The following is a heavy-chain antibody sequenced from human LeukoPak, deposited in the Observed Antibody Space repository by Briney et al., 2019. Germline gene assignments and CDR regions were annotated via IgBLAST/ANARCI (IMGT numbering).Heavy chain of an antibody. Sequence: ASVKVSCKASGYTFTSYYMHWVRQAPGQGLQWMGWISPNTGGTNYAQKFQDRVTMTRDTSISTAYMELNRLRSDDTAVYYCARAKIVAADFDYWGQGTLVTVSS. V-gene: IGHV1-2*02. CDR3: ARAKIVAADFDY. CDR2: ISPNTGGT. CDR1: GYTFTSYY. J-gene: IGHJ4*02. D-gene: IGHD5-12*01.